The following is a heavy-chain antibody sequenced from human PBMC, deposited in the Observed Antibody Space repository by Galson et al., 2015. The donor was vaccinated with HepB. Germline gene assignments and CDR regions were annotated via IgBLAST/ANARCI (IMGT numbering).Heavy chain of an antibody. J-gene: IGHJ4*02. Sequence: SLRLSCAASGFTFSSYGMHWVRQAPGKGLEWVAVISYDGSNKYYADSVKGRFTVSRDNSKNTLYLQMNSLRAEDTAVYYCAKGSEMGRYFDYWGQGTLVTVSS. V-gene: IGHV3-30*18. CDR1: GFTFSSYG. CDR2: ISYDGSNK. D-gene: IGHD3-10*01. CDR3: AKGSEMGRYFDY.